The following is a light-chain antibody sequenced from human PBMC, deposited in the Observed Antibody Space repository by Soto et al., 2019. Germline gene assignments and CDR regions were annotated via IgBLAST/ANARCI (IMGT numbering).Light chain of an antibody. V-gene: IGKV3-20*01. Sequence: EIVLTPSPGTLSLSPGETATLSCRASQTVTSYFAWYQQKPGQAPRLLIYGSSSRATGIPDRFSGSGSGTDCTFTISGLAPEDFAVDYCLRYGYSPRTFEQGTNVEIK. CDR2: GSS. J-gene: IGKJ1*01. CDR3: LRYGYSPRT. CDR1: QTVTSY.